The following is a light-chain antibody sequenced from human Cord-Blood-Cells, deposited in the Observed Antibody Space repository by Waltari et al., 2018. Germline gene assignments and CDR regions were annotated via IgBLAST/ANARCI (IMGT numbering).Light chain of an antibody. V-gene: IGLV2-23*01. Sequence: QSALTQPASVSGSPGQSLTISCTGTSSDVVSYNLVSWYQQHPGKAPKLMIYEGSKRPSGVSNRFSGSKSGNTASLTISGLQAEDEADYYCCSYAGRVFGGGTKLTVL. CDR3: CSYAGRV. CDR1: SSDVVSYNL. CDR2: EGS. J-gene: IGLJ3*02.